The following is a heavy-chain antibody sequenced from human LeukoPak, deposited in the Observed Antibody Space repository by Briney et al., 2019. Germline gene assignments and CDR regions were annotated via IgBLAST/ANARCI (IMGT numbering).Heavy chain of an antibody. CDR1: GFTFSSYS. Sequence: GGSLSLSCAASGFTFSSYSMNWVRQAPGKGLEWLSYISSGSGTIYYADSVKGRFTISRDNAKSSLYLQMNSLRDEDTAVYYCARQTSYDSSGYPIDYWGQGTLVTVSS. J-gene: IGHJ4*02. CDR3: ARQTSYDSSGYPIDY. D-gene: IGHD3-22*01. CDR2: ISSGSGTI. V-gene: IGHV3-48*02.